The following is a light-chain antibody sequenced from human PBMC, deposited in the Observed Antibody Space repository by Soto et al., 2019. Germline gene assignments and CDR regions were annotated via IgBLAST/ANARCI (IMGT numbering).Light chain of an antibody. CDR3: QQYNSYSRT. V-gene: IGKV1-5*03. J-gene: IGKJ1*01. CDR2: KAS. CDR1: QSISSW. Sequence: DIQMTQSPSTLSASVGDRVTITCRASQSISSWLAWYQQKPGKAPKLLIYKASSLESGVPSRFSGSGSGTEFTLTISSPQPVDFATYYCQQYNSYSRTFGQGTKVEIK.